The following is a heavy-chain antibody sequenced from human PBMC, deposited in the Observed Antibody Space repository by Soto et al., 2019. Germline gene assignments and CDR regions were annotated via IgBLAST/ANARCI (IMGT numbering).Heavy chain of an antibody. V-gene: IGHV3-49*04. D-gene: IGHD3-16*01. CDR2: IRRNAYGGTT. CDR3: TRASSLDFDF. Sequence: PGGSLRLSCTFGDYALSWVRQAPGKGLEWVGFIRRNAYGGTTDYAASVKGRFTISRDDSRSIAYLQMNSLRTEDTALYYCTRASSLDFDFWGQGTLVTVSS. J-gene: IGHJ4*02. CDR1: GDYA.